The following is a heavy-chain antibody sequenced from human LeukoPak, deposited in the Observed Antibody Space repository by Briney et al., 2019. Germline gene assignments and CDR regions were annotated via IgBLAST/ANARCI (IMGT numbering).Heavy chain of an antibody. CDR2: IWYDGSNK. V-gene: IGHV3-33*01. CDR3: ARAHRGFDWLFDY. Sequence: PGGSLRLSCAASGFTFSSYGMHWVRQAPGEGLEWVAVIWYDGSNKYYADSVKGRFTISRDNSKNTLYLQMNSLRAEDTAVYYCARAHRGFDWLFDYWGQGTLVTVSS. CDR1: GFTFSSYG. J-gene: IGHJ4*02. D-gene: IGHD3-9*01.